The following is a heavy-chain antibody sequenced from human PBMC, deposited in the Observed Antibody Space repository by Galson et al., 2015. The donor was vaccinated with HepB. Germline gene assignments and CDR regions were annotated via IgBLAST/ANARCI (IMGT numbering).Heavy chain of an antibody. CDR2: INAGNGNT. J-gene: IGHJ4*02. CDR1: GYTFTSYA. V-gene: IGHV1-3*01. CDR3: ARDRHYDSSIFLVDY. Sequence: SVKVSCKASGYTFTSYAMHWVRQAPGQRLEWMGWINAGNGNTKYSQKFQGRVTITRDTSASTAYMELSSLRSEDTAVYYCARDRHYDSSIFLVDYWGQGTLVTVSS. D-gene: IGHD3-22*01.